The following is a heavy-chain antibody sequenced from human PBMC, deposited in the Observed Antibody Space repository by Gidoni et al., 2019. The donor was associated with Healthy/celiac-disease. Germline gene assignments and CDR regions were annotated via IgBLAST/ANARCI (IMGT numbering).Heavy chain of an antibody. CDR2: IYYSGST. V-gene: IGHV4-59*01. J-gene: IGHJ6*02. D-gene: IGHD5-18*01. CDR3: ARGQGIQLWDYYYYYGMDV. Sequence: QVQLQESGPGLVKPSETLSLTCTVSGGSISSYYWSWIRQPPGKGLEWIGYIYYSGSTNYNPSLKSRVTISVDTSKNQFSLKLSSVTAADTAVYYCARGQGIQLWDYYYYYGMDVWGQGTTVTVSS. CDR1: GGSISSYY.